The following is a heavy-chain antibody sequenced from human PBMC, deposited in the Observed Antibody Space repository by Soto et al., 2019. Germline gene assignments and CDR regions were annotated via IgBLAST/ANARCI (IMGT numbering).Heavy chain of an antibody. J-gene: IGHJ6*02. CDR1: GGSISSYY. D-gene: IGHD4-17*01. V-gene: IGHV4-59*01. Sequence: SETLSLTCTFSGGSISSYYWSLIRQPPGKGLEWIGYIYYSGGTNYNPSLKSRVTISVDTSKNQFSLKLSSVTAADTAVYYCARDPSYGDYEDGYYYYYGMDVWGQGTTVTVSS. CDR3: ARDPSYGDYEDGYYYYYGMDV. CDR2: IYYSGGT.